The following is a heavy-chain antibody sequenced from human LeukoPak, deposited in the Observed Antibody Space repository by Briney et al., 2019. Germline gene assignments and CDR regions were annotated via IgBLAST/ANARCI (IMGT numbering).Heavy chain of an antibody. CDR1: GYSFTSYW. D-gene: IGHD6-19*01. CDR3: ARSVEQWLVPFDY. V-gene: IGHV5-51*01. Sequence: GESLKTSCKGSGYSFTSYWIGWVRQMPGKGLEWMGIIYPGDSDTRYSPSFQGQVTISADKSISTAYLQWSSLKASDTAMYYCARSVEQWLVPFDYWGQGTLVTVSS. CDR2: IYPGDSDT. J-gene: IGHJ4*02.